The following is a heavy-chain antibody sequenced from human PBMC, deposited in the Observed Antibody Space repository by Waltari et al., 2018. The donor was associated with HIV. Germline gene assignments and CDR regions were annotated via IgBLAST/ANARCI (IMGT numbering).Heavy chain of an antibody. CDR1: GFTFTNSW. J-gene: IGHJ5*02. CDR2: IYPEDPYT. Sequence: EVQLEQSGAEVKKPGESLKISCKASGFTFTNSWIAWVRQTPGKGLVLMGIIYPEDPYTRHSPSFQGHVTISADKSTTTAYLQWTSLRVSDSGIYYCARHRLGRSWFDPWGQETLVTVAS. V-gene: IGHV5-51*01. CDR3: ARHRLGRSWFDP. D-gene: IGHD6-6*01.